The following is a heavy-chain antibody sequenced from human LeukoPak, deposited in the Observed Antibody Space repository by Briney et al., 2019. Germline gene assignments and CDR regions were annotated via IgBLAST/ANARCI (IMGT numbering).Heavy chain of an antibody. CDR2: IKHDGSQK. J-gene: IGHJ4*02. CDR1: GFTFSTYW. D-gene: IGHD7-27*01. V-gene: IGHV3-7*05. Sequence: PGGSLRLSCAASGFTFSTYWMSWVRQVPGKGLEWVANIKHDGSQKFYVDSVKGRFTISRDDAKSSLYLQMNSLRAEDTAVYYCARSTLGIEFDYWGQGSLVTVSS. CDR3: ARSTLGIEFDY.